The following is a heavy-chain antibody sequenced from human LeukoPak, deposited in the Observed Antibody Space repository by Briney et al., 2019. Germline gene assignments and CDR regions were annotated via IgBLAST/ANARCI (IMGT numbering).Heavy chain of an antibody. CDR2: IGGRDGST. J-gene: IGHJ4*02. Sequence: GGSLRLSCAASGFTFSSYGMSWVRQAPGKGLEWVSAIGGRDGSTYYADSVKGRFTISRDNSKNTLYVQMNSLRAEDTAVYYRAKGHYYGSGSLDYWGQGTLVTVSS. CDR1: GFTFSSYG. CDR3: AKGHYYGSGSLDY. D-gene: IGHD3-10*01. V-gene: IGHV3-23*01.